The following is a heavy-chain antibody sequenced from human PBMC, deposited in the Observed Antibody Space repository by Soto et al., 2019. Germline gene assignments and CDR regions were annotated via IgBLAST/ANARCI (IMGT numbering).Heavy chain of an antibody. J-gene: IGHJ4*02. D-gene: IGHD4-17*01. CDR2: ISWRSGIT. CDR1: GFSFGDYS. Sequence: EVQLVESGGGLVQPGTSLRLSCAASGFSFGDYSMHWVRQAPGKGLQWVAGISWRSGITGFADSVRGRFSISRDNAKNSLYLEMSSLMPADTALYYCTKDLDGATTSSFGLDYWGQGTLVTVSS. V-gene: IGHV3-9*01. CDR3: TKDLDGATTSSFGLDY.